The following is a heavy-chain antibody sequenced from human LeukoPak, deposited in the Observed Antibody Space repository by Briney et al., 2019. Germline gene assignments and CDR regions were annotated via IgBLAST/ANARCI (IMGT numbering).Heavy chain of an antibody. CDR2: IYTSGST. J-gene: IGHJ4*02. CDR1: GGSITSDY. CDR3: ARSASYYRGSGSFYYFDC. Sequence: SGTLSLTCTVSGGSITSDYWTWVRQPAGKGLEWIGRIYTSGSTNYNPSLKSRVSMSVDTSKNQFSLKLSSVTAADTAVYFCARSASYYRGSGSFYYFDCWGQGTLVTVSS. D-gene: IGHD3-10*01. V-gene: IGHV4-4*07.